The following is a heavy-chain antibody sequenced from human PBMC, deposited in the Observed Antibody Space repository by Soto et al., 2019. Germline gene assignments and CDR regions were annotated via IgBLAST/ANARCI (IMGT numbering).Heavy chain of an antibody. D-gene: IGHD2-15*01. J-gene: IGHJ4*02. V-gene: IGHV1-3*01. CDR1: GYTFSSYA. CDR3: ASGYCSGVSCYSTFDY. Sequence: QVQLVQSGAEVKKPGASVKVSCKASGYTFSSYAMHWVRQAPGHRLEWMGWIIAGNGNTKYSQKFRGRVTITMDTSASTDYMELGSLRSEDTAVYYCASGYCSGVSCYSTFDYRGQGTLVTVSS. CDR2: IIAGNGNT.